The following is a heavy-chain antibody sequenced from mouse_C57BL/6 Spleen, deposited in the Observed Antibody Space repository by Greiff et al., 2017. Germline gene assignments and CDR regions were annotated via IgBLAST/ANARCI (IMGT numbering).Heavy chain of an antibody. CDR2: ISNGGGST. V-gene: IGHV5-12*01. CDR3: ASLGYYLYYAMDY. J-gene: IGHJ4*01. Sequence: EVKLVESGGGLVQPGGSLKLSCAASGFTFSDYYMYWVRQTPEKRLEWVAYISNGGGSTYYPDTVKGRFTISRDNAKNTLYLQMSRLKSEDTAMYYCASLGYYLYYAMDYWGQGTSVTVSS. D-gene: IGHD2-3*01. CDR1: GFTFSDYY.